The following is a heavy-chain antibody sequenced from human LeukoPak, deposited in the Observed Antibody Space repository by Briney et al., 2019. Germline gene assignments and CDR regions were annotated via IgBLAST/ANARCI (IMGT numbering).Heavy chain of an antibody. CDR3: ARSPYYYDSSGYYFILFV. V-gene: IGHV1-69*05. CDR1: GGTFSSYA. CDR2: IIPIFGTA. Sequence: SVKVSCKASGGTFSSYAISWVRQAPGQGLEWMGGIIPIFGTANYAQKFQGRVTITTDESTSTAYMELSSLRSEDTAVYYCARSPYYYDSSGYYFILFVWGQGTLVTVSS. J-gene: IGHJ4*02. D-gene: IGHD3-22*01.